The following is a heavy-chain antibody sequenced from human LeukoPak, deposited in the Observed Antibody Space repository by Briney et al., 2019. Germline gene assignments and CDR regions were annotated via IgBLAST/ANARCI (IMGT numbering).Heavy chain of an antibody. CDR3: AKDISPTGEYYFDY. V-gene: IGHV3-21*04. D-gene: IGHD7-27*01. Sequence: GGSLRLSCAASGFTFSSYSMNWVRQAPGKGLEWVSSISSSSSYIYYADSVKGRFTISRDNAKNSLYLQMNSLRAEDTAFYYCAKDISPTGEYYFDYWGQGTLVTVSS. CDR1: GFTFSSYS. CDR2: ISSSSSYI. J-gene: IGHJ4*02.